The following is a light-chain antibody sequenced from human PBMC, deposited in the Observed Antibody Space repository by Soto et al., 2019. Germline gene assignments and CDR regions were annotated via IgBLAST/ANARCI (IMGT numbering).Light chain of an antibody. CDR2: GAS. V-gene: IGKV3-20*01. Sequence: VLSQSPGTLPFSHGESATLSWRASLSVGGIYLAWYQQKPGQPPRFLILGASSRATGIPDRFSGRGSGTDFTLTINRLEPEDVAVYYCQQRSTPPMTFGQGTRVEIK. J-gene: IGKJ5*01. CDR1: LSVGGIY. CDR3: QQRSTPPMT.